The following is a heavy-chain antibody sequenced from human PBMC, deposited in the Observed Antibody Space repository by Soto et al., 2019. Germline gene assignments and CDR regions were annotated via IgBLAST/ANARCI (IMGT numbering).Heavy chain of an antibody. CDR3: ATHRAYYDILTGYYSYYYYYMDV. CDR2: IYYSGST. CDR1: GGSISSYY. V-gene: IGHV4-59*01. J-gene: IGHJ6*03. Sequence: SETLSLTCTVSGGSISSYYWSWIRQPPGKGLEWIGYIYYSGSTNYNPSLKSRVTISVDTSKNQFSLKLGSVTAADTAVYYCATHRAYYDILTGYYSYYYYYMDVWGKGTTVTVSS. D-gene: IGHD3-9*01.